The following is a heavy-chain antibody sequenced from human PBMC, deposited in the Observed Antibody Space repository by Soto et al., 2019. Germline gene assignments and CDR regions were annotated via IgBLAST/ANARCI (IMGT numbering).Heavy chain of an antibody. D-gene: IGHD6-13*01. V-gene: IGHV6-1*01. Sequence: SQTLSLTCAISGDSVSSKSAAWNWIRQSPSRGLEWLGRTYYRSKWYNDYAVSVKSRITINPDTSKNQFSLKLNSVTAADTAVYYCARHGPIAAAGSVFDYWGQGTLVTVSS. J-gene: IGHJ4*02. CDR1: GDSVSSKSAA. CDR3: ARHGPIAAAGSVFDY. CDR2: TYYRSKWYN.